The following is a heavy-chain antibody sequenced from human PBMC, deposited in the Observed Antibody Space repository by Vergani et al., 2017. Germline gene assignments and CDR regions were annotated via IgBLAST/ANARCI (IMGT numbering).Heavy chain of an antibody. D-gene: IGHD2-15*01. CDR1: GGTFSSYT. CDR3: ARLGSSLYYYGMDV. Sequence: QVQLVQSGAEVKKPGSSVKVSCKASGGTFSSYTISWVRQAPGQGLEWMGRIIPILGIANYAQKFQGRVTITADKSTSTAYMELSSLRSEDTAVYYCARLGSSLYYYGMDVWGQGTLVTVSS. V-gene: IGHV1-69*02. CDR2: IIPILGIA. J-gene: IGHJ6*02.